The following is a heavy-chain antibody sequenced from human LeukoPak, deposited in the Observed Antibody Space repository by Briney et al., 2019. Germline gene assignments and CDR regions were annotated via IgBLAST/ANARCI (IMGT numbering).Heavy chain of an antibody. CDR1: GGSISSYY. V-gene: IGHV4-4*07. D-gene: IGHD6-6*01. CDR3: ASSSPSIAARPGYYYYYYMDV. J-gene: IGHJ6*03. CDR2: IYTSGST. Sequence: KPSETLSLTCTVSGGSISSYYWSWIRQPAGKGLEWIGRIYTSGSTNYNPSLKSRVTMSVDTSKNQFSLKLSSVTAADTAVYYCASSSPSIAARPGYYYYYYMDVWGKGTTVTVSS.